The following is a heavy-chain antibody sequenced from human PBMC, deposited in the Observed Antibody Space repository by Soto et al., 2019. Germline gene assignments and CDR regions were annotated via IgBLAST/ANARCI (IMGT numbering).Heavy chain of an antibody. V-gene: IGHV6-1*01. CDR2: TLYRSKWYN. Sequence: SQTLSLTCAISVDSVSSNSVAWNWIRQSPSRGLEWLGRTLYRSKWYNEYAVSVKSRITVNPDTSKNQFSLQLNSVTPEDTAVYYCARGYNYCFDYWGQGALVTVSS. J-gene: IGHJ4*02. D-gene: IGHD5-18*01. CDR3: ARGYNYCFDY. CDR1: VDSVSSNSVA.